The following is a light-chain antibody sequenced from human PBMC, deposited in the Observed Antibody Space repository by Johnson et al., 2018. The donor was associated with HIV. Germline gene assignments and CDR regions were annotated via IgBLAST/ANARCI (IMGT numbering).Light chain of an antibody. CDR3: GTWDSSLSAFYV. J-gene: IGLJ1*01. CDR2: DNN. Sequence: QSVLTQPPSVSAAPRQKVTISCSGSSSNIGNNYVSWYQQFPGTAPKLLIYDNNKRPSGIPDRFSASKSGTSATLVITGLQTGDEADYYCGTWDSSLSAFYVFGTGTKVTVL. V-gene: IGLV1-51*01. CDR1: SSNIGNNY.